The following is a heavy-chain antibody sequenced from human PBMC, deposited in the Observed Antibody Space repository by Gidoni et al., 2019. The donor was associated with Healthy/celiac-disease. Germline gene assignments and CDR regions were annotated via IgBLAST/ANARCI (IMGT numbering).Heavy chain of an antibody. D-gene: IGHD3-22*01. J-gene: IGHJ4*02. CDR1: GYSLSSGYY. V-gene: IGHV4-38-2*02. CDR3: ARDGYYYDSSGYSY. CDR2: IYHSGST. Sequence: QVQLQESGPGLVKPSETLSLTCAVSGYSLSSGYYWGWSRQPPGKGLEWIGSIYHSGSTYYNPSLKSRVTISVDTSKNQFSLKLSSVTAADTAVYDCARDGYYYDSSGYSYWGQGTLVTVSS.